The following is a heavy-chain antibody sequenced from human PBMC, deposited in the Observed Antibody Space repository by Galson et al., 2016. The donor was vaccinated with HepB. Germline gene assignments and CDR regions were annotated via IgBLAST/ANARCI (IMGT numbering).Heavy chain of an antibody. Sequence: SLRLSCAVSGFTFSNYAMHWVRQAPGKGLEWVAYISSDGRKKYYADSVKGRFTISRDNSKRTLYLQMNSLREDDTAVYYCARALHYWGQGTLVTVSS. J-gene: IGHJ4*02. CDR3: ARALHY. V-gene: IGHV3-30*04. D-gene: IGHD3-10*01. CDR1: GFTFSNYA. CDR2: ISSDGRKK.